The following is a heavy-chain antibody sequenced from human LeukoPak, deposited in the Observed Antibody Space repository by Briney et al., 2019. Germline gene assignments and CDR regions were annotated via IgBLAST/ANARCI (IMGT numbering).Heavy chain of an antibody. J-gene: IGHJ4*02. Sequence: GGSLRLSCAASGFTFDDYAMHWVRQAPGKGLEWVSGISWNSGSIGYADSVKGRFTISRDNSKNTLYLQMNSLRAEDTAVYYCARELYSGYDYPFDYWGQGTLVTVSS. CDR1: GFTFDDYA. D-gene: IGHD5-12*01. V-gene: IGHV3-9*01. CDR3: ARELYSGYDYPFDY. CDR2: ISWNSGSI.